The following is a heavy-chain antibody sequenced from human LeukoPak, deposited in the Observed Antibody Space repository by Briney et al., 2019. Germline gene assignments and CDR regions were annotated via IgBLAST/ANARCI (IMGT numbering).Heavy chain of an antibody. Sequence: SETLSLTCTVSGGSISSGDYYWRWIRQPPGTGLEWIGYIYYSGSTYYNPSLKSRVTISVDTSKNQFSLKLSSVTAADTAVYYCARDLGATYYYYYMDVWGKGTTVTVSS. V-gene: IGHV4-30-4*08. CDR3: ARDLGATYYYYYMDV. CDR2: IYYSGST. CDR1: GGSISSGDYY. J-gene: IGHJ6*03.